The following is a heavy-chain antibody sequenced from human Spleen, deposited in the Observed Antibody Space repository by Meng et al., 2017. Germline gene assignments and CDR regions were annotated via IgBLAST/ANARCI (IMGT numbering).Heavy chain of an antibody. CDR3: ARGPTTMAHDFDY. CDR1: GGSFSDYY. CDR2: INHSGTT. V-gene: IGHV4-34*04. Sequence: VRPQRWGTGFLHPSETLALPCIVSGGSFSDYYWSWILQPPGKGLGWIGEINHSGTTNDNPSLGRRATIAVDTSQNHLSLKLSSVTAADSAVYYCARGPTTMAHDFDYWGQGTLVTVSS. J-gene: IGHJ4*02. D-gene: IGHD4-11*01.